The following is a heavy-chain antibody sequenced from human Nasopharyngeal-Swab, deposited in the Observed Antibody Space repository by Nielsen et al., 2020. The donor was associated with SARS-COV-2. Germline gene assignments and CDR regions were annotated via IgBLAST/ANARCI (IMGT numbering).Heavy chain of an antibody. Sequence: SVKVSCEASGFTFTSSAVQWVRQARGQRLEWIGWIVVGSGNTNYAQKFQERVTITRDMSTSTAYMELSSLRSEDTAVYYCAADSTRDDYGGNGVDYFDYWGQGTLVTVSS. V-gene: IGHV1-58*01. J-gene: IGHJ4*02. CDR3: AADSTRDDYGGNGVDYFDY. D-gene: IGHD4-23*01. CDR1: GFTFTSSA. CDR2: IVVGSGNT.